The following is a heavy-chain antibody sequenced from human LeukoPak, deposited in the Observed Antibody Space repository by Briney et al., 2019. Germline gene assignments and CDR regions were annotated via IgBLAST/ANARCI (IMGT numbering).Heavy chain of an antibody. CDR1: GFTFDDYA. Sequence: PGGSLRLSCAASGFTFDDYAMHWVRQAPGKGLEWVSGISWNSGSIGYADSVKGRFTISRDNAKNSLYLQMNSLRAEDTALYYCAKDGEEDYYYYYGMDVWGQGTTVTVSS. CDR2: ISWNSGSI. D-gene: IGHD3-10*01. CDR3: AKDGEEDYYYYYGMDV. V-gene: IGHV3-9*01. J-gene: IGHJ6*02.